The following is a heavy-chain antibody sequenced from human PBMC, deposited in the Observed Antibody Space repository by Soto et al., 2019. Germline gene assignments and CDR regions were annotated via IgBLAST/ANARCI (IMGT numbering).Heavy chain of an antibody. CDR1: GYTLTNYG. J-gene: IGHJ5*02. CDR2: ISGHNGNT. Sequence: QVQLVQSGDEVKKPGASVKVSCRASGYTLTNYGISWVRQAPGQGLDWMGWISGHNGNTLYAQNVQGRLTLTIDTSTHTAYMDLMSLKIDETSMYYCVSDSQLSPWGQGTLVTVAS. CDR3: VSDSQLSP. V-gene: IGHV1-18*01. D-gene: IGHD1-1*01.